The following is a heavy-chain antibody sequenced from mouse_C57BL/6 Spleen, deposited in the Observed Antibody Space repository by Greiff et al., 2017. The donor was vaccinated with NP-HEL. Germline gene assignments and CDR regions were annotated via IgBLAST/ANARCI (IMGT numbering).Heavy chain of an antibody. V-gene: IGHV5-4*01. Sequence: EVKVVESGGGLVKPGGSLKLSCAASGFTFSSYAMSWVRQTPEKRLEWVATISDGGSYTYYPDNVKGRFTISRDNAKNNLYLQMSHLKSEDTAMYYCARDRLTGTCAYWGQGTLVTVSA. CDR1: GFTFSSYA. CDR3: ARDRLTGTCAY. CDR2: ISDGGSYT. D-gene: IGHD4-1*01. J-gene: IGHJ3*01.